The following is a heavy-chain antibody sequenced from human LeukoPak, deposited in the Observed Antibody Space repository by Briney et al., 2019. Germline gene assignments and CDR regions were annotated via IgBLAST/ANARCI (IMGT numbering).Heavy chain of an antibody. CDR2: IYYSGST. CDR3: ARGLSSGYYYPAFDI. J-gene: IGHJ3*02. CDR1: GGSISSSSYY. D-gene: IGHD3-22*01. V-gene: IGHV4-39*07. Sequence: SETLSLTCTVSGGSISSSSYYWGWIRQPPGKGLEWIGSIYYSGSTYYNPSLKSRVTISVDTSKNQFSLKLSSVTAADTAVYYCARGLSSGYYYPAFDIWGQGTMVTASS.